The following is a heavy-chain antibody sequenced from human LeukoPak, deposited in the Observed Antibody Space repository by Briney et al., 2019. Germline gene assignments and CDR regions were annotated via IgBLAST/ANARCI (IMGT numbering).Heavy chain of an antibody. D-gene: IGHD2-8*01. CDR1: GYSISSGYY. CDR3: ARDGRYCTNGVCYGSFDY. Sequence: SETLSLTCAVSGYSISSGYYWGWIRQPPGKGLEWIGSIYHSGSTYYNPSLKRRVTVSVDTSKNQFSLKLSSVTAADTAVYYCARDGRYCTNGVCYGSFDYWGQGTRVTVSS. V-gene: IGHV4-38-2*02. CDR2: IYHSGST. J-gene: IGHJ4*02.